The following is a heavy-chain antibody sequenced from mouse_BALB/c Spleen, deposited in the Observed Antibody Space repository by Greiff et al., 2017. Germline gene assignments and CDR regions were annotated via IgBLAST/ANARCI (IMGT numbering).Heavy chain of an antibody. CDR2: ISYDGSN. CDR3: ARTIYDGYTFAY. CDR1: GYSITSGYY. V-gene: IGHV3-6*02. Sequence: VQLKQSGPGLVKPSQSLSLTCSVTGYSITSGYYWNWIRQFPGNKLEWMGYISYDGSNNYNPSLKNRISITRDTSKNQFFLKLNSVTTEDTATYYCARTIYDGYTFAYWGQGTLVTVSA. D-gene: IGHD2-3*01. J-gene: IGHJ3*01.